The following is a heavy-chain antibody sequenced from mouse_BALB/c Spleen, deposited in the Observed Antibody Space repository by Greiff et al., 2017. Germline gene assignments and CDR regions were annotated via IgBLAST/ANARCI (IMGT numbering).Heavy chain of an antibody. D-gene: IGHD1-1*01. CDR2: ISSGGSYT. J-gene: IGHJ2*01. CDR1: GFTFSSYG. Sequence: EVQLQESGGDLVKPGGSLKLSCAASGFTFSSYGMSWVRQTPDKRLEWVATISSGGSYTYYPDSVKGRFTISRDNAKNTLYLQMSSLKSEDTAMYYCARTTDYFDYWGQGTTLTVSS. V-gene: IGHV5-6*01. CDR3: ARTTDYFDY.